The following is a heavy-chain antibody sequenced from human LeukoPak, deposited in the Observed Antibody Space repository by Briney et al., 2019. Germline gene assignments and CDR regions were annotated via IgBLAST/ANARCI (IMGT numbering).Heavy chain of an antibody. CDR1: GGSLSSSSYY. CDR3: ARLSNYYGSGSYYSPGYYFDY. Sequence: SETLSLTCTVSGGSLSSSSYYWGWLRQPPGKGLEWIGSIYYSGSTYYNPSLKSRVTISVDTSKNQFSLKLSSVTAADTAVYYCARLSNYYGSGSYYSPGYYFDYWGQGTLVTVSS. CDR2: IYYSGST. J-gene: IGHJ4*02. D-gene: IGHD3-10*01. V-gene: IGHV4-39*01.